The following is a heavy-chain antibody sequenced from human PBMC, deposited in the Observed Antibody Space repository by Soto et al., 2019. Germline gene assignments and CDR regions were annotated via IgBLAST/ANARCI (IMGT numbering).Heavy chain of an antibody. Sequence: EVQLVESGGGLVQPGRSLRLSCAAFGFTFDDYAMHWVRQAPGKGLEWVSGISWNSGSIGYADSVKGRFTISRDNAKNSLYLQMNSLRAEDTALYYCAKGSTVNYFDYWGQGTLVTVSS. CDR2: ISWNSGSI. J-gene: IGHJ4*02. D-gene: IGHD2-21*02. V-gene: IGHV3-9*01. CDR1: GFTFDDYA. CDR3: AKGSTVNYFDY.